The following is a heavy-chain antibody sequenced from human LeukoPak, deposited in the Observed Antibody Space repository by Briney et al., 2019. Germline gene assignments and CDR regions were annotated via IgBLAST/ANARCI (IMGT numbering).Heavy chain of an antibody. CDR2: IYYSGST. CDR3: ARQYCSSTSCYYFDY. CDR1: GGSISSYY. Sequence: SETLSLTCTVSGGSISSYYWSWIRQPPGKGLEWIGYIYYSGSTNYNPSLKSRVTISVDTPKNQFSLKLSSVTAADTAVYYCARQYCSSTSCYYFDYWGQGTLVTVSS. D-gene: IGHD2-2*01. V-gene: IGHV4-59*08. J-gene: IGHJ4*02.